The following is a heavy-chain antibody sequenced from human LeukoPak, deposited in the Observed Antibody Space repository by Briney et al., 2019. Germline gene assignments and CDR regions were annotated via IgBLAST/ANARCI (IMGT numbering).Heavy chain of an antibody. CDR2: ISSSSSYT. CDR3: ARDHYGGNSPFDY. J-gene: IGHJ4*02. Sequence: GGSLRLSCAASGFTFSSYSMNWVRQAPGKGLEWVSSISSSSSYTYYADSVKGRFTISRDNAKNSLYLQMNSLRADDTAVYYCARDHYGGNSPFDYWGQGTLVTVSS. D-gene: IGHD4-23*01. CDR1: GFTFSSYS. V-gene: IGHV3-21*01.